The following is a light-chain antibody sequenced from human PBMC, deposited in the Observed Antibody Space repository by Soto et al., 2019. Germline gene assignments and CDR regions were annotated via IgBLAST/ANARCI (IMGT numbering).Light chain of an antibody. CDR2: GAS. V-gene: IGKV3-15*01. J-gene: IGKJ1*01. CDR3: QQYNNWPWT. Sequence: ELVFTPSPGTLSLSPGGRATLSCMARQSSSDTLAWYQQKPGQAPRLLIHGASTRATGFPARFSGSGSGTDFTLTISSLQSEDFAVYYCQQYNNWPWTFGQGTKVDIK. CDR1: QSSSDT.